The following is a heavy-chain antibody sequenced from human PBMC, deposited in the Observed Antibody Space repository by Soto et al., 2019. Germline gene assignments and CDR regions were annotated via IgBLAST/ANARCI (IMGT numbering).Heavy chain of an antibody. J-gene: IGHJ4*02. Sequence: QVQLVESGGGVVQPGRSLRLSCAASGFTFSSYGMQWVRQAPGKGLEWVAVIWYDGSNKHYADSVKGRFTISRDNSKNTLYLQTNSLRAEDTAVYYCARGYYGSGSYYNPPFDYWGQGTLVTVSS. CDR3: ARGYYGSGSYYNPPFDY. CDR2: IWYDGSNK. V-gene: IGHV3-33*01. D-gene: IGHD3-10*01. CDR1: GFTFSSYG.